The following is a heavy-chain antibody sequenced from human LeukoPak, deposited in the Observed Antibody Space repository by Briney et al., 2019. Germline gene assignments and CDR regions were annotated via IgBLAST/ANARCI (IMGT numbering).Heavy chain of an antibody. D-gene: IGHD3-16*01. Sequence: SETLSLTCAVYGGSFSGYYWSWIRQPPGKGLEWIGEINHSGSTNYNPSLKSRVTISVDTSKNQFSLKLSSVTAADTAVHYCARGGPGGYGMDVWGQGTTVTVSS. V-gene: IGHV4-34*01. CDR3: ARGGPGGYGMDV. CDR2: INHSGST. CDR1: GGSFSGYY. J-gene: IGHJ6*02.